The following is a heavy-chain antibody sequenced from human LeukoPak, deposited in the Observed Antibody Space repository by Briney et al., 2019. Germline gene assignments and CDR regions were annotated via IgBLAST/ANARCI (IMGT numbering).Heavy chain of an antibody. CDR2: IYYSGST. J-gene: IGHJ5*02. Sequence: SETLSLTCTVSGDSISSYYRSWIRQPPGKGLEWIGYIYYSGSTNCNPSLKSRVTISVDTSKNQFSLKLSSVTAADTAVYYCARTSRHSGYDCWFDPWGQGTLVTVSS. CDR3: ARTSRHSGYDCWFDP. D-gene: IGHD5-12*01. V-gene: IGHV4-59*01. CDR1: GDSISSYY.